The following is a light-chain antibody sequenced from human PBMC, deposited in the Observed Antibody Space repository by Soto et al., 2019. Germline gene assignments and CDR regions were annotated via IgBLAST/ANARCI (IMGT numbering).Light chain of an antibody. CDR3: SSYTSSSTYV. CDR1: NSDVGGYNY. CDR2: DVS. J-gene: IGLJ1*01. V-gene: IGLV2-14*01. Sequence: QYVLTQPASLSGSPGQSITISCTGSNSDVGGYNYVSWYQQHPGKAPKLMIYDVSNRPSGVSNRFSGSKSGNSASLTISGLQAEDEADYYCSSYTSSSTYVFGPGTKVTVL.